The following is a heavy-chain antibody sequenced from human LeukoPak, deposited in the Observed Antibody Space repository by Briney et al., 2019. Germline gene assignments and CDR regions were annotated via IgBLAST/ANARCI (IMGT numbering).Heavy chain of an antibody. CDR1: GFTFSSYA. D-gene: IGHD3-22*01. CDR3: ATLTGTRITMIVVVIWSAVYFDY. J-gene: IGHJ4*02. Sequence: GGSLRLSCAASGFTFSSYAMSWVRQAPGKGLEWVSAISGSGGSTYYADSVKGRFTISRDNSKNTLYLQMNSLRAEDTAVYYCATLTGTRITMIVVVIWSAVYFDYWGQGTLVTVSS. CDR2: ISGSGGST. V-gene: IGHV3-23*01.